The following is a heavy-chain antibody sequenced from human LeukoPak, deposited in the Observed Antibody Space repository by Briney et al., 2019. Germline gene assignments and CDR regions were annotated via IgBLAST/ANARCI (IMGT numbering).Heavy chain of an antibody. Sequence: PSETLSLTCTVSGGSISSYYWSWIRQPAGKGLEWIGRIYTSGSTNYNPSLKSRVTMSVDTSKNQFSLKLSSVTAADTAVYYCARLGYSYGYKYGMDVWGQGTTVTVSS. D-gene: IGHD5-18*01. V-gene: IGHV4-4*07. CDR3: ARLGYSYGYKYGMDV. CDR2: IYTSGST. CDR1: GGSISSYY. J-gene: IGHJ6*02.